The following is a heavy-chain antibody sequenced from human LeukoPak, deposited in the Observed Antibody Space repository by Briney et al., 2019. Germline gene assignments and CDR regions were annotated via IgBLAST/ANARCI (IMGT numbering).Heavy chain of an antibody. D-gene: IGHD1-26*01. J-gene: IGHJ5*02. Sequence: WASMKVSCKASGYTFTIYGISWVRQAPGQGLEWMGWISAYSGNTNYAQKLQGRVTMTTDTSTSTAYMELRSLRSDDTAVYYCARWSLTWGSRVGDWFDPWGQGTLVTVSS. CDR3: ARWSLTWGSRVGDWFDP. CDR2: ISAYSGNT. CDR1: GYTFTIYG. V-gene: IGHV1-18*01.